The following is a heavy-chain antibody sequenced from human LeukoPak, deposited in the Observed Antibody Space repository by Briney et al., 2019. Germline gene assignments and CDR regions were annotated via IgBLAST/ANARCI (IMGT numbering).Heavy chain of an antibody. Sequence: SQTLSLTCTVSGGSISSGSYYWSWIRQPAGKGLEWIGRIYTRGSTNYNPSLKSRVTISVDTSKNQLSLKLSSVAAADTAVYYCARDIYYGSDWFDPWGQGTLVTVSS. CDR1: GGSISSGSYY. V-gene: IGHV4-61*02. CDR3: ARDIYYGSDWFDP. J-gene: IGHJ5*02. D-gene: IGHD3-10*01. CDR2: IYTRGST.